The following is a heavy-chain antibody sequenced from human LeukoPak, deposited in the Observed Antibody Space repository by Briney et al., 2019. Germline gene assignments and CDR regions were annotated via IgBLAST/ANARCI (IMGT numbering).Heavy chain of an antibody. CDR2: INPNSGGT. V-gene: IGHV1-2*02. CDR1: GYTFTGYY. J-gene: IGHJ5*02. Sequence: ASVKVSCKASGYTFTGYYMHWVRQAPGQGLEWMGWINPNSGGTNYAQKFQGRVTMTRDTSISTAYMELSRLRSDDTAVYYCARKAYTAVAGTRWFDPWGQGTLVTVSS. D-gene: IGHD6-19*01. CDR3: ARKAYTAVAGTRWFDP.